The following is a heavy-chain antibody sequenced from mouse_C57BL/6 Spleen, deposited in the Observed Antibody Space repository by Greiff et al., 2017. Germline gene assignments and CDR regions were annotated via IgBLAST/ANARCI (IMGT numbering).Heavy chain of an antibody. V-gene: IGHV14-1*01. CDR3: TRSATVAGCFDY. CDR1: GFNIKDYY. J-gene: IGHJ2*02. Sequence: VQLQQSGAELVRPGASVKLSCTASGFNIKDYYMHWVKQRPEQGLEWIGWIDPEDGDTKYAPKFQGKATITADTSSNTAYLQLSSLTSEDTAVYYCTRSATVAGCFDYWGQGTSVTVSS. CDR2: IDPEDGDT. D-gene: IGHD1-1*01.